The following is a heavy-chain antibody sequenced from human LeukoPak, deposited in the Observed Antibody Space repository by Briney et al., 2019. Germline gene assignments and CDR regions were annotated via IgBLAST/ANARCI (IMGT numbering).Heavy chain of an antibody. J-gene: IGHJ4*02. V-gene: IGHV3-7*01. Sequence: AGGSLRLSCAASGFTFSHYWMTWVRQAPGKGLEWVAHINQDGSEAHYMDSVKGRFTISRDNAKNSLSLQMNSLRAEDTAVYYCVRDGGVSGYDLLDYWGQGTLVTVSS. CDR2: INQDGSEA. CDR3: VRDGGVSGYDLLDY. D-gene: IGHD5-12*01. CDR1: GFTFSHYW.